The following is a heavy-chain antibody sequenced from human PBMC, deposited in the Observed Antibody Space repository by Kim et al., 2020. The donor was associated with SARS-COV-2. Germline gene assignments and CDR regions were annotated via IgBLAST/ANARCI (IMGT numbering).Heavy chain of an antibody. CDR1: GGSISSYY. D-gene: IGHD2-2*01. J-gene: IGHJ5*02. V-gene: IGHV4-59*13. Sequence: SETLSLTCTVSGGSISSYYWSWIRQPPGKGLEWIGYIYYSGSTNYNPSLKSRVTISVDTSKNQFSLKLSSVTAADTAVYYCARGSYCSSTSCLLDGLYNWFDPWGQGTLVTVSS. CDR3: ARGSYCSSTSCLLDGLYNWFDP. CDR2: IYYSGST.